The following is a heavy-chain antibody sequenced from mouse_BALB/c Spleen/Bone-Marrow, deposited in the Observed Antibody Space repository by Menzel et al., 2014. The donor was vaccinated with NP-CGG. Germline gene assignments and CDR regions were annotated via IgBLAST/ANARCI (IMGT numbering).Heavy chain of an antibody. CDR3: ARRYYYGSRCLDY. J-gene: IGHJ2*01. D-gene: IGHD1-1*01. Sequence: SGPELVKPGASVKIPCKASGYTFTDYNMDWVKQSHGKSLEWIGDINPNNGGVFYNQKFKGKDTLTVDKSSSTAYMELHSLTSEDTAVYFCARRYYYGSRCLDYWSQGTTLTVAS. CDR1: GYTFTDYN. CDR2: INPNNGGV. V-gene: IGHV1-18*01.